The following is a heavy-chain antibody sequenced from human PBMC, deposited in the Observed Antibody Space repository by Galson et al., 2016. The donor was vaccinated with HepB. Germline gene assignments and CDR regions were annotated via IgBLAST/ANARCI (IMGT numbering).Heavy chain of an antibody. J-gene: IGHJ5*02. CDR1: GFTFSNYG. CDR2: ISSRSTYI. V-gene: IGHV3-21*01. Sequence: SLRLSCAASGFTFSNYGMHWVRQAPGKGLEWVSSISSRSTYIHYADSVEGRFTISRDNAKNSLYLQMNSLRVEDTAVYYCAREKGGSTMATHWFDPWGQGTLVIVSS. CDR3: AREKGGSTMATHWFDP. D-gene: IGHD4/OR15-4a*01.